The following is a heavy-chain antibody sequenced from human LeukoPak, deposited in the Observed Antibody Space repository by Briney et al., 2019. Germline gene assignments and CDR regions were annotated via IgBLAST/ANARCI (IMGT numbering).Heavy chain of an antibody. V-gene: IGHV4-31*03. J-gene: IGHJ5*02. CDR3: ARAPPAIYNWFDP. CDR1: GGSISSGGYY. Sequence: SETLSLTCTVSGGSISSGGYYWSWIRQHPGKGLEWIGYIYYGGSTYYNPSLKSRVTISVDTSKNQFSLKLSSVTAADTAVYYCARAPPAIYNWFDPWGQGTLVTVSS. CDR2: IYYGGST. D-gene: IGHD2-21*01.